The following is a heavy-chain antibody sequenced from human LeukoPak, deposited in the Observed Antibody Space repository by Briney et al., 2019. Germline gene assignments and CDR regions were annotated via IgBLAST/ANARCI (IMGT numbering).Heavy chain of an antibody. Sequence: GGSLRLSCAASGFTVSSNYMSWVRQAPGKGLEWVSVIYSGGSTYYADSVKGRFTISRDNSKNTLYLQMNSLRAEDTAVYYCANFYDSRGYGMDVWGQGTTVTVSS. CDR1: GFTVSSNY. CDR3: ANFYDSRGYGMDV. V-gene: IGHV3-53*01. D-gene: IGHD3-22*01. CDR2: IYSGGST. J-gene: IGHJ6*02.